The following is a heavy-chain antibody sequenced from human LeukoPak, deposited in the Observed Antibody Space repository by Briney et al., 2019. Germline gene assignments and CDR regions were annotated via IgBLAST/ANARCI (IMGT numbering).Heavy chain of an antibody. Sequence: GGSLRLSCAASGFTFSDYWMSWVRQAPGKGPEWVANIRQDGNEKYCVDSVKGRFTISRDNAKSPVYLQMNSLRVEDTAVYYCARDKMMGATFFDYWGQGILVTVSS. D-gene: IGHD1-26*01. CDR3: ARDKMMGATFFDY. CDR2: IRQDGNEK. J-gene: IGHJ4*02. V-gene: IGHV3-7*03. CDR1: GFTFSDYW.